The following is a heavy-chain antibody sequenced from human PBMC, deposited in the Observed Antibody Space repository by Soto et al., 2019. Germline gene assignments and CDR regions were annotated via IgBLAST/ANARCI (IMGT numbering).Heavy chain of an antibody. CDR3: ARHSRITIFEGWFDP. D-gene: IGHD3-3*01. V-gene: IGHV4-59*08. J-gene: IGHJ5*02. CDR2: IYYSGST. CDR1: GGSMREYY. Sequence: SETLSLTCTVSGGSMREYYWSWIRQPPGKGLEWIGYIYYSGSTDYNPSLKSRVTISVDTSKNEFSLRLTSMTAADPAVYYCARHSRITIFEGWFDPWGQGTLVTVSS.